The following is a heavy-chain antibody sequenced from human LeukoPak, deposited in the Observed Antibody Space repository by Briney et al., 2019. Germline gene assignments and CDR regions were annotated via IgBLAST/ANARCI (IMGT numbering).Heavy chain of an antibody. J-gene: IGHJ4*02. CDR2: IYYSGST. Sequence: SETLSLTCTVSGGSISSHYWSRIRQPPGKGLEWIGYIYYSGSTNYNPSLKSRVTISVDTSKNQFSLKLSSVTAADTAVYYCARIRLYYFDYWGQGTLVTVSS. CDR1: GGSISSHY. V-gene: IGHV4-59*11. CDR3: ARIRLYYFDY.